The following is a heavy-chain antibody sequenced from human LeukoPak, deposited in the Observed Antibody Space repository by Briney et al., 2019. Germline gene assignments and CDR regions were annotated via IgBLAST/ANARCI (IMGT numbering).Heavy chain of an antibody. J-gene: IGHJ4*02. D-gene: IGHD5-18*01. Sequence: GGSLRLSCAASGFTFSSYWMHWVRQPPGKGLVWVSRINSDGSSTTYADSVKGRFTISRDNAKNTLYLQMNSLRAEDTAVYYCARGYSYGFFDSWGQGTLATVSS. CDR1: GFTFSSYW. CDR3: ARGYSYGFFDS. CDR2: INSDGSST. V-gene: IGHV3-74*01.